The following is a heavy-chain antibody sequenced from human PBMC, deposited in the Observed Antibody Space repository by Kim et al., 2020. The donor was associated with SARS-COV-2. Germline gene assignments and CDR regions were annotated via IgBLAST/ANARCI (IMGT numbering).Heavy chain of an antibody. CDR1: GYSFTSYW. Sequence: GESLKISCKGSGYSFTSYWIGWVRQMPGKGLEWMGIIYPGDSDTRYSPSFQGQVTISADKSISTAYLQWSSLKASDTAMYYCARRQIVTGTAEDYYYYGMDVWGQGTTVTVSS. D-gene: IGHD1-20*01. CDR2: IYPGDSDT. CDR3: ARRQIVTGTAEDYYYYGMDV. J-gene: IGHJ6*02. V-gene: IGHV5-51*01.